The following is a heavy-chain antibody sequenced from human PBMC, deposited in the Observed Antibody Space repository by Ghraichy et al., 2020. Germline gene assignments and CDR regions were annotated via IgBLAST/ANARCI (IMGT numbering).Heavy chain of an antibody. V-gene: IGHV1-8*01. D-gene: IGHD1-7*01. CDR2: MNPNSGNT. CDR1: GYTFTSYD. J-gene: IGHJ4*02. Sequence: ASVKVSCKASGYTFTSYDINWVRQATGQGLEWMGWMNPNSGNTGYAQKFQGRVTMTRNTSLRTAYMELSSLRSEDTAVYYCARVRTRYNWNYKPYYFDYWGQGTLVTVSS. CDR3: ARVRTRYNWNYKPYYFDY.